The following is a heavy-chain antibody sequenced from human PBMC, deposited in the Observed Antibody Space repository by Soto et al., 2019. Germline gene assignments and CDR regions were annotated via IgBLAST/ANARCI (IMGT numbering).Heavy chain of an antibody. CDR2: IYWDDDK. Sequence: QITLKESGPPVVKPTQTLTLTCSLSGFSLNTGGVGVGWIRQPPGKALEWLAVIYWDDDKSWNPSLRDRLTXXRXXSDAQVVLTVTNMDPVDTGTYYCARRRGGFGGGWTTPYFDYWGQGTLVTVSS. CDR1: GFSLNTGGVG. V-gene: IGHV2-5*02. J-gene: IGHJ4*02. CDR3: ARRRGGFGGGWTTPYFDY. D-gene: IGHD6-19*01.